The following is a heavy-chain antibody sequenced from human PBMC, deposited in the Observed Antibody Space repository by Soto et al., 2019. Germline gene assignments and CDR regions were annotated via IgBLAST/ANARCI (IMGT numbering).Heavy chain of an antibody. CDR3: ARVGGFESGSPSPDKHYAFDI. CDR2: ISSSSSTI. Sequence: GGSLRLSCAASGFTFSSYSMNWVRQAPGKGLEWVSYISSSSSTIYYADSVKGRFTISRDNAKNSLYLQMNSLRAEDTAVYYCARVGGFESGSPSPDKHYAFDIWGQGTMVTVSS. CDR1: GFTFSSYS. V-gene: IGHV3-48*01. D-gene: IGHD3-10*01. J-gene: IGHJ3*02.